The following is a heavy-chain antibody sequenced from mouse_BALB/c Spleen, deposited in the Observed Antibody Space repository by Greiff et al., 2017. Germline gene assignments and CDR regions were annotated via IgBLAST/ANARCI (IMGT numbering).Heavy chain of an antibody. CDR1: GFSLTSYG. CDR2: IWSGGST. V-gene: IGHV2-2*02. D-gene: IGHD4-1*01. Sequence: VKLQESGPGLVQPSQSLSITCTVSGFSLTSYGVHWVRQSPGKGLEWLGVIWSGGSTDYNAAFISRLSISKDNSKSQVFFKMNSLQANDTAIYYCARLGRAMDYWGQGTSVTVSS. J-gene: IGHJ4*01. CDR3: ARLGRAMDY.